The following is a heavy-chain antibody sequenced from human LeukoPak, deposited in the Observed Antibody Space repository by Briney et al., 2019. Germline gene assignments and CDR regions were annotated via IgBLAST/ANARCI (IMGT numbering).Heavy chain of an antibody. J-gene: IGHJ4*02. Sequence: GGSLRLSCAASGFTFSSYGMHWVRQAPGKGLEWVAFIRSDGSNKYYADSVKGRFTISRDNSKNTLYLQMNSLRAEDTAVYYCAKDGGHSTDLDYWGQGILVTVSS. CDR1: GFTFSSYG. D-gene: IGHD2-8*02. CDR2: IRSDGSNK. V-gene: IGHV3-30*02. CDR3: AKDGGHSTDLDY.